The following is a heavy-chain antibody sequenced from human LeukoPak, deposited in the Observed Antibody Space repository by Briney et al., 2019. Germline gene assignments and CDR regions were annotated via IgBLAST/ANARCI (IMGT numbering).Heavy chain of an antibody. Sequence: SETLSLTCTVSGGSISSYYWSWIRQPPGKGLEWIGYIYYSGSTNYNPSLKSRVTISVDTSKNQLSLKLSSVTAADTAVYYCARAVYYYGMDVWGQGTTVTVSS. V-gene: IGHV4-59*01. CDR3: ARAVYYYGMDV. CDR1: GGSISSYY. J-gene: IGHJ6*02. CDR2: IYYSGST.